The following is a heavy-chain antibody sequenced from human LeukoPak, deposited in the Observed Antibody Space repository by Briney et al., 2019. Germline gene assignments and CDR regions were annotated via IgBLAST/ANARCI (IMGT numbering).Heavy chain of an antibody. Sequence: GGSLRLSCAASGFTFSSYAMSWVRQAPGKGLEWVSAISGSGGSTYYADSVKGRFTISRDNSKNTLYLQMNSLRAEDTAVYYCANGPNYYGSGSYSPSDYWGQGTLVTVSS. CDR1: GFTFSSYA. CDR2: ISGSGGST. D-gene: IGHD3-10*01. V-gene: IGHV3-23*01. CDR3: ANGPNYYGSGSYSPSDY. J-gene: IGHJ4*02.